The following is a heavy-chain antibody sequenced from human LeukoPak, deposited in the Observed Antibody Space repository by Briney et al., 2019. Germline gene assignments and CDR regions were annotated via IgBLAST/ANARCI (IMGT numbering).Heavy chain of an antibody. CDR2: IYYSGST. Sequence: SETLSLTCTVSGGSISSGSYYWSWIRQPPGKGLEWIGYIYYSGSTNYNPSLKSRVTISVDTSKNQFPLKLSSVTAADTAVYYCASSSTSLYRSINWFDPWGQGTLVTVSS. D-gene: IGHD2-2*01. V-gene: IGHV4-61*01. CDR1: GGSISSGSYY. CDR3: ASSSTSLYRSINWFDP. J-gene: IGHJ5*02.